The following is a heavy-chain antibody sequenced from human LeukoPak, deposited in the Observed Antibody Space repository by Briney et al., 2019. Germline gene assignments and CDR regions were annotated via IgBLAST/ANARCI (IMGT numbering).Heavy chain of an antibody. D-gene: IGHD2-15*01. V-gene: IGHV3-73*01. CDR3: TRDRGTYNWFDP. CDR1: GFTFSGSA. Sequence: GSLRLSCAASGFTFSGSAIHWVRQSSGKRLEWVGQIDKKDKGYATATAYAASVKGRFTISRDDSINTAYLQMKSLKTEDTALYYCTRDRGTYNWFDPWGQGTVVTVSS. CDR2: IDKKDKGYATAT. J-gene: IGHJ5*02.